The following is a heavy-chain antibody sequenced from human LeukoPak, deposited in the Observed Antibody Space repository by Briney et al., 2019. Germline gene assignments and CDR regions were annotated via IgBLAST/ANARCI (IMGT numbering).Heavy chain of an antibody. D-gene: IGHD4-11*01. J-gene: IGHJ4*02. CDR1: GYTFTGYY. V-gene: IGHV1-2*06. CDR3: AIIVTTTNIDY. Sequence: GASVKVSCKASGYTFTGYYMHWVRQAPGQGLEWMGRINPGSGDTNYAQKFQGRVTMTRDTSISTAYLDLSRLRSDDTAVYYCAIIVTTTNIDYWGQGTLVTVSA. CDR2: INPGSGDT.